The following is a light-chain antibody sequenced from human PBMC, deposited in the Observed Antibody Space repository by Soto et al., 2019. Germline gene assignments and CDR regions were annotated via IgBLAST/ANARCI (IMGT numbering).Light chain of an antibody. CDR3: RSYTSSSTLVV. CDR1: SSDVGGYNY. Sequence: QSALTQPASVSGSPGQSITISCTGTSSDVGGYNYVSWYQQHPGKAPKLMIYEVSNRPSGVSNRFSGSKSGNTASLTISGLQAEDEADYYCRSYTSSSTLVVFGGGTKLPVL. V-gene: IGLV2-14*01. CDR2: EVS. J-gene: IGLJ2*01.